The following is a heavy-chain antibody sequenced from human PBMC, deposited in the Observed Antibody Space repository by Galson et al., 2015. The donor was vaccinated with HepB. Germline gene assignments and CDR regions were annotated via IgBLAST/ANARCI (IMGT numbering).Heavy chain of an antibody. D-gene: IGHD5-18*01. CDR1: GFTFSTYW. Sequence: SLRLSCAASGFTFSTYWMTWVRQAPGKGLEWVGRIKSKTDGGTTDYAAPVKGRFTISRDDSKTTLYLQMDSLKTEDTAVYFCTSNNFGYNSFDYWGQGTLVTVSS. V-gene: IGHV3-15*01. CDR3: TSNNFGYNSFDY. J-gene: IGHJ4*02. CDR2: IKSKTDGGTT.